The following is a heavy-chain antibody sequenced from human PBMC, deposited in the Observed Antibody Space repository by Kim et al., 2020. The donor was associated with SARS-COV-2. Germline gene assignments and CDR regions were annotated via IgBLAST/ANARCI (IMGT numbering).Heavy chain of an antibody. Sequence: SETLSLTCAVYGGSFSGYYWSWIRQPPGKGLEWIGEINHSRSTNYNPSLKSRVTISVDTSKNQFSLKLSSVTAADTAVYYCARDLTAMVNLWGQGTLVTVSS. J-gene: IGHJ4*02. V-gene: IGHV4-34*01. CDR3: ARDLTAMVNL. CDR2: INHSRST. CDR1: GGSFSGYY. D-gene: IGHD5-18*01.